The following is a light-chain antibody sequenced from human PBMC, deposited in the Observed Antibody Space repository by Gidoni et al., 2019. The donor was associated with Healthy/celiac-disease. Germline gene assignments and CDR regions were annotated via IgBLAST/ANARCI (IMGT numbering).Light chain of an antibody. Sequence: AIRMTQSPSSFSASTGDRVTITCRASQGISSYFAWYQQKPGKAPKLLIYAASTLQSGVPSRFSGSGSGTDFTLTISCLQSEDFATYYCQQYYSYPLLTFGGGTKVEIK. CDR1: QGISSY. CDR2: AAS. V-gene: IGKV1-8*01. CDR3: QQYYSYPLLT. J-gene: IGKJ4*01.